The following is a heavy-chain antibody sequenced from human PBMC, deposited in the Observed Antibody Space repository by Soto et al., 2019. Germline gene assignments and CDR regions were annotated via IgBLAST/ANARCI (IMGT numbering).Heavy chain of an antibody. CDR1: GGSISSGGYS. CDR3: ARAHYGDYGYGMDV. CDR2: IYHSGST. J-gene: IGHJ6*02. V-gene: IGHV4-30-2*01. D-gene: IGHD4-17*01. Sequence: QLQLQESGSGLVKPSQTLSLTCAVSGGSISSGGYSWSWIRQPPGKGLEWIGYIYHSGSTYYNPYLKSRVNISVDRSKNQFSLKLSSVTAADTAVYYCARAHYGDYGYGMDVWGQGTTVTVSS.